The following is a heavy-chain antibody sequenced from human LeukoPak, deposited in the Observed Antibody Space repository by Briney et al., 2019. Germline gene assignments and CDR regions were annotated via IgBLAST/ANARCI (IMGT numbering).Heavy chain of an antibody. V-gene: IGHV3-30-3*01. CDR3: ARPTGTTTRYGMGV. J-gene: IGHJ6*02. Sequence: GGSLRLSCAASGFTFSSYAMHWVRQAPGKGLEWVAVISYDGSNKYYADSVKGRFTISRDNSKNTLYLQMNSLRAEDTAVYYCARPTGTTTRYGMGVWGQGTTVTVSS. CDR1: GFTFSSYA. D-gene: IGHD1-7*01. CDR2: ISYDGSNK.